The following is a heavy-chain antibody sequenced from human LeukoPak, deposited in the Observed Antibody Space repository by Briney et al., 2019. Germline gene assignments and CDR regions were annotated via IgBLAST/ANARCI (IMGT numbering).Heavy chain of an antibody. CDR3: AASYYDFWSGQIYDI. V-gene: IGHV1-69*13. J-gene: IGHJ3*02. Sequence: GASVKVSCKASGYTFTSYEINWVRQAPGQGLEWMGGIIPIFGTANYAQKFQGRVTITADESTSTAYMELSSLRSEDTAVYYCAASYYDFWSGQIYDIWGQGTMVTVSS. CDR2: IIPIFGTA. CDR1: GYTFTSYE. D-gene: IGHD3-3*01.